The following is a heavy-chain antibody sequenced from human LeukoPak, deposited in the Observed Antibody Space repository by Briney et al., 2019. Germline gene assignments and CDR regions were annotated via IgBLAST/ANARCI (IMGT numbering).Heavy chain of an antibody. Sequence: GGSLRLSCAASGFTFSSYALSWVRQAPGKGLEWVSGITDSGTGTYYADSVKGRFTISRDNSKNTLYLQMNSLRAEDTAVYYCAKRYCSSTSCRLYYYYGMDVWGQGTTVTVSS. D-gene: IGHD2-2*01. CDR2: ITDSGTGT. CDR1: GFTFSSYA. CDR3: AKRYCSSTSCRLYYYYGMDV. V-gene: IGHV3-23*01. J-gene: IGHJ6*02.